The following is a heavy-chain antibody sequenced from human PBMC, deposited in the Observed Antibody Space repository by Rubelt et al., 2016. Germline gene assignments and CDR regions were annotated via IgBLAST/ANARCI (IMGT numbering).Heavy chain of an antibody. D-gene: IGHD2-15*01. Sequence: MRRQQWGAGLFRPSQTLSLTCGVYGGSFSNYYWTWIRQPPGKGLEWIGDINKSGNTDYNPSLKSRVTISVDTSKNQFSLKLSAVTAADTAVYYCATRYCGGGSGYFYPEYHLDYWGQGTLVTVSS. J-gene: IGHJ4*02. CDR3: ATRYCGGGSGYFYPEYHLDY. CDR1: GGSFSNYY. CDR2: INKSGNT. V-gene: IGHV4-34*01.